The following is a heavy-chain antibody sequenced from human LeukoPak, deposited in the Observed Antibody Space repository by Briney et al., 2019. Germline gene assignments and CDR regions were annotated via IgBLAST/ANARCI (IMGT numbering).Heavy chain of an antibody. CDR3: ARQNYYGSGSYLYYYYGMDV. D-gene: IGHD3-10*01. CDR2: INHRGST. CDR1: GGSFSGYY. V-gene: IGHV4-34*01. Sequence: SETLSLTCAVYGGSFSGYYWSWIRQPPGKGLEWIGEINHRGSTNYNPSLKSRVTISVDTSKNQFSLKLSSVPAADTAVYYCARQNYYGSGSYLYYYYGMDVWGQGTTVTVSS. J-gene: IGHJ6*02.